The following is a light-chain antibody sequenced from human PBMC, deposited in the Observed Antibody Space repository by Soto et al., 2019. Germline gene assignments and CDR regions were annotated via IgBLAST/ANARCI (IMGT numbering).Light chain of an antibody. Sequence: QSVLTQPASVSGSPGQSITISCTGSSSDVGAYTSVSWYQQHPGKAPKLMIYEVSNWPSGVSRRFPGSKSGNTASLTISGLQAEDEAHYYCSSYSSDNRNYVFGTGTKVTVL. J-gene: IGLJ1*01. CDR2: EVS. CDR1: SSDVGAYTS. CDR3: SSYSSDNRNYV. V-gene: IGLV2-14*01.